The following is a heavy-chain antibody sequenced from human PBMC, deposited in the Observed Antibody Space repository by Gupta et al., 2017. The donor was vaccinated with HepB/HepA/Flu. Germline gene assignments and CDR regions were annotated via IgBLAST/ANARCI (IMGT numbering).Heavy chain of an antibody. Sequence: EVQLVESGGDSVQPGGSLRLSCAASGFTFSHYWIHWARQAPGRGLVWVSRINPDGSATNYADSVKGRFTISRDNAKNTVYLQMNSLRAEDTAVYYCVRDLRQDDYWGQGTLVTVSS. CDR2: INPDGSAT. J-gene: IGHJ4*02. V-gene: IGHV3-74*01. D-gene: IGHD3-16*01. CDR1: GFTFSHYW. CDR3: VRDLRQDDY.